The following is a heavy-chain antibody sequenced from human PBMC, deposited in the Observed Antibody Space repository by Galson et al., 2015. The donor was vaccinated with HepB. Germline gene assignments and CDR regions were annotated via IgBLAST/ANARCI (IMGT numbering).Heavy chain of an antibody. J-gene: IGHJ4*02. Sequence: SLRLSCAPYGFIFNSYALHWVRQSPGKGLEWVADVSFAGSQKLYADSVRGRLTISRDDYRNTLYLQISSLRPEDTAVYFCATAYCGSATCGPGHYWGQGTLVTVSS. CDR2: VSFAGSQK. D-gene: IGHD2-2*01. CDR3: ATAYCGSATCGPGHY. V-gene: IGHV3-30-3*01. CDR1: GFIFNSYA.